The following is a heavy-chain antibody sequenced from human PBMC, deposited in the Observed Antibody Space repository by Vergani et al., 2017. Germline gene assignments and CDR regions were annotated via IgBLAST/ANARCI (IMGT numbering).Heavy chain of an antibody. CDR3: ARAKCSSTSCYGGYFDY. CDR2: FIPFFGTA. V-gene: IGHV1-69*18. Sequence: QVQLVQSGAEVKKPGASVKVSCKASGGTFSSYAISWVRQAPGQGREWMGRFIPFFGTANYAQQFQGRVTITADDTTSTAYMDLSRLRSDDTAVYYCARAKCSSTSCYGGYFDYWGQGTLVTVSS. CDR1: GGTFSSYA. J-gene: IGHJ4*02. D-gene: IGHD2-2*01.